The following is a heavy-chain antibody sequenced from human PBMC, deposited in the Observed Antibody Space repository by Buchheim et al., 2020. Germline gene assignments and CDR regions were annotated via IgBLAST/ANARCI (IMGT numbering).Heavy chain of an antibody. CDR1: GGSFGDYY. V-gene: IGHV4-34*01. CDR2: IRQSGST. D-gene: IGHD1-14*01. CDR3: ARGLRDHSPGDY. J-gene: IGHJ4*02. Sequence: QVQLQQWGAGLLKPSETLSLTCAVYGGSFGDYYWSWVRQPPGKGLEWIGEIRQSGSTYYNPSLKSRVTISADTSRNQFSLRLTSVSAADTAVYFCARGLRDHSPGDYWGQGTL.